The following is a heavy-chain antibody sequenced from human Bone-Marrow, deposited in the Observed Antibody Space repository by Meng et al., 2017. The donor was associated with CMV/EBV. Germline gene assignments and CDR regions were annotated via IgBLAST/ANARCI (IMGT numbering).Heavy chain of an antibody. D-gene: IGHD1-14*01. CDR3: AKETSLTTSWYYYGMDV. Sequence: GESLKISCAASGFTFSDYYMSWIRQAPGKGLEWVAFIRYDEKNEYYVDSVKGRFTISRDNAKNTLYLQMNSLRAEDTAVYYCAKETSLTTSWYYYGMDVWGQGTTVTVSS. J-gene: IGHJ6*02. CDR2: IRYDEKNE. V-gene: IGHV3-30*02. CDR1: GFTFSDYY.